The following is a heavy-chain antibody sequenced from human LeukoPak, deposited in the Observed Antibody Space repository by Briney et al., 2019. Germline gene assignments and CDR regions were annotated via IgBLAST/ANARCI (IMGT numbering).Heavy chain of an antibody. V-gene: IGHV3-7*01. CDR1: GFPFSSYW. Sequence: GGSLRLSCAASGFPFSSYWMSWVRQAPGKGPEWVANIKQDGGVMFYVDSVKGRFTISRDNAKNSLYLQMNSLRAEDTAVYYCAREDHANYNYWGQGTLVTVSS. D-gene: IGHD4/OR15-4a*01. CDR2: IKQDGGVM. CDR3: AREDHANYNY. J-gene: IGHJ4*02.